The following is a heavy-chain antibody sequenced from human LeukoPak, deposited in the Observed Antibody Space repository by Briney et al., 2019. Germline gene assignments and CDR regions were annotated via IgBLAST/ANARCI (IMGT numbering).Heavy chain of an antibody. CDR3: TTDVAYCSSTSCYGIDY. V-gene: IGHV3-15*01. CDR1: GFTFSNAW. Sequence: GGSLRPSCAASGFTFSNAWMSWVRQAPGKGLEWVGRIKSKTDGGTTDYAAPVKGRFTTSRDDSKNTLYLQMNSLKTEDTAVYYCTTDVAYCSSTSCYGIDYWGQGTLVTVSS. D-gene: IGHD2-2*01. J-gene: IGHJ4*02. CDR2: IKSKTDGGTT.